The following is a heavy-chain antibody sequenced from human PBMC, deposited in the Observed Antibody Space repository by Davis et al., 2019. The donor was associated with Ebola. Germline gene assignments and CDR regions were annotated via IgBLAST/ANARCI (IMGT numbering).Heavy chain of an antibody. CDR3: ARGIEEDY. J-gene: IGHJ4*02. CDR1: GFTFSSYC. V-gene: IGHV3-74*01. Sequence: GESLKISCAASGFTFSSYCMHWVRQAPGKGLLWVSRINSDGSSTSYADSVKGRFTISRDNAKNTLYLQMNSLRAEDTAVYYCARGIEEDYWGQGTLVTVSS. CDR2: INSDGSST.